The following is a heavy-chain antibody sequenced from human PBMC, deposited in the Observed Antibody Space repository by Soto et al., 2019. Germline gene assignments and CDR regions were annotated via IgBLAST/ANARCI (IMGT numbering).Heavy chain of an antibody. D-gene: IGHD3-10*01. Sequence: GGSLRLSCEASGFTLTTYTMNWVRQASGKGPEWVSSITSSSGHIYYADSVKGRFTISRKNARNSLYLQMNSLRAEDTAVYYCVRERGLSSFYGMDVWGQGTTVTVSS. CDR1: GFTLTTYT. V-gene: IGHV3-21*01. J-gene: IGHJ6*02. CDR2: ITSSSGHI. CDR3: VRERGLSSFYGMDV.